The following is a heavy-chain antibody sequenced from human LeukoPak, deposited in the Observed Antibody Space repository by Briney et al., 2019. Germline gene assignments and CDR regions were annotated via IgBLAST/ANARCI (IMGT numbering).Heavy chain of an antibody. Sequence: SETLSLTCTVSGGSISSYYWSWIRQPPGKGLEWIGYIYHSGSTKYNPSLKSRVTISVDTSKNQFSLILSSVTAADTAVYYCARDGYSGNDGLWGQGTLVTVSS. CDR2: IYHSGST. CDR3: ARDGYSGNDGL. V-gene: IGHV4-59*01. CDR1: GGSISSYY. D-gene: IGHD5-12*01. J-gene: IGHJ4*02.